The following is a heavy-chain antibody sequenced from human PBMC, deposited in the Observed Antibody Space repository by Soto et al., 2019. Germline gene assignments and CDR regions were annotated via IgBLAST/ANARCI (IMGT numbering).Heavy chain of an antibody. J-gene: IGHJ3*02. V-gene: IGHV3-30-3*01. CDR2: ISYDGSNK. CDR1: GFTFSSYA. Sequence: GGSLRLSCAASGFTFSSYAMHWVRQAPGKGLEWVAVISYDGSNKYYADSVKGRFTISRDNSKNTLYLQMNSLRAEDTAVYYCARDHYDSSGYYSDAFDIWGQGTMVTVS. D-gene: IGHD3-22*01. CDR3: ARDHYDSSGYYSDAFDI.